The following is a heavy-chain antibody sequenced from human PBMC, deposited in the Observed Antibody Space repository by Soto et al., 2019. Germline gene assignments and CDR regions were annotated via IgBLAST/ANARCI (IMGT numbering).Heavy chain of an antibody. CDR1: GFTFSSYG. V-gene: IGHV3-30*18. CDR2: ISYDGSVK. D-gene: IGHD3-10*01. J-gene: IGHJ4*02. CDR3: AKGWSGSSSSFPSSYFYH. Sequence: QVQLVESGGGVVQPGRSLRLSCAASGFTFSSYGMHWVRQAPGKGLEWVAVISYDGSVKYYADSVKGRFTISRDNSKNALYLQMNRMRPADTAVYYCAKGWSGSSSSFPSSYFYHWGQGTLVNVSS.